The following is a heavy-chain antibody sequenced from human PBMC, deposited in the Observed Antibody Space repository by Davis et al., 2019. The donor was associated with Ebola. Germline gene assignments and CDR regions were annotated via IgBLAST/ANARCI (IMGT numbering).Heavy chain of an antibody. CDR2: LVPFLGKP. V-gene: IGHV1-69*11. CDR1: GGTFSSYA. J-gene: IGHJ4*02. D-gene: IGHD3-16*01. CDR3: ATDLGRMEIPGEF. Sequence: SVKVSCKASGGTFSSYAFNWVRQAPGQGLEWLGRLVPFLGKPNHAQKFQDRVTITADESTSTVYIQLSSLRSEDTAVYYCATDLGRMEIPGEFWGQGTLVTVSS.